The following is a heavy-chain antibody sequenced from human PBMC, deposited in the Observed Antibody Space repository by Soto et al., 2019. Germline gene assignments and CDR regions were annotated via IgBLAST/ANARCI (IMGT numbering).Heavy chain of an antibody. V-gene: IGHV3-7*01. CDR1: GDSIINGYY. J-gene: IGHJ6*02. CDR2: IKQDGSEK. Sequence: PSETLSLTCSVSGDSIINGYYWAWIRQPPGKGLEWVANIKQDGSEKYYVDSVKGRFTISRDNAKNSLYLQMNSLRAEDTAVYYCARDHEGVWGQGTTVTVSS. CDR3: ARDHEGV.